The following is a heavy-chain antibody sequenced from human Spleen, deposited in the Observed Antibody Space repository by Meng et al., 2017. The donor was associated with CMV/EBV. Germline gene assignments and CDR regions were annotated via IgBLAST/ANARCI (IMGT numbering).Heavy chain of an antibody. Sequence: GESLKISCAASGFAFSSYSMTWVRQAPGKGLEWVSTISASGRFTYYADSVKGRFTISRDNAKNLLYLQMNYLRAEDTAVHFCARYRTKSARILVVMDYWGQGTLVTVSS. D-gene: IGHD3-22*01. J-gene: IGHJ4*02. CDR2: ISASGRFT. CDR1: GFAFSSYS. CDR3: ARYRTKSARILVVMDY. V-gene: IGHV3-21*01.